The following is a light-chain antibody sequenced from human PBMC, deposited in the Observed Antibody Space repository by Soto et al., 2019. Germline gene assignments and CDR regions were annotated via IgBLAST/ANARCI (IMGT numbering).Light chain of an antibody. V-gene: IGLV1-40*01. CDR1: SSNIGAGYD. J-gene: IGLJ2*01. CDR2: GNI. Sequence: QSVLTQPPSVSGAPGQRVTISCTGSSSNIGAGYDVHWYQQLPGTAPKLLIYGNINRPSGVPDRSSGSKSGTSASLAITGLQAEDEADYFCQSYDSSLSDSRVFGGGTKLTVL. CDR3: QSYDSSLSDSRV.